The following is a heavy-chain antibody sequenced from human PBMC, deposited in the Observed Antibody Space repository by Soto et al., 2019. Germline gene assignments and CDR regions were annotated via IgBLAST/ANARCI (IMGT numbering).Heavy chain of an antibody. CDR3: AREIAAASPYYYYYGMDV. D-gene: IGHD6-13*01. V-gene: IGHV3-48*02. CDR2: ISSSSSTI. J-gene: IGHJ6*02. Sequence: GGSLRLSCAASGFTFSSYSMNWVRQAPGKGQEWVSYISSSSSTIYYADSVKGRFTISRDNAKNSLYLQMNSLRDEDTAVYYCAREIAAASPYYYYYGMDVWGQGTTVTVSS. CDR1: GFTFSSYS.